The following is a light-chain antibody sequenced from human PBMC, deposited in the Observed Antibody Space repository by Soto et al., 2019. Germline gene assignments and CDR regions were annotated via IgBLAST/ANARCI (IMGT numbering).Light chain of an antibody. V-gene: IGKV1-39*01. J-gene: IGKJ3*01. CDR1: QSINTY. Sequence: DIQMTQSPSSLSASIGDRVTITCRASQSINTYLNWYQQRPGKAPELLIFAASTLQSGVPSRFSLRVSETSFTLTISSLQHEDFATYYCQQTYTFAFTFGPGTTVDFK. CDR3: QQTYTFAFT. CDR2: AAS.